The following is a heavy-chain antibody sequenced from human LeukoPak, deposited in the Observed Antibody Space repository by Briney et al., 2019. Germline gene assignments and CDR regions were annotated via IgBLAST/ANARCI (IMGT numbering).Heavy chain of an antibody. CDR1: GYTFTGYY. Sequence: ASVKVSCKASGYTFTGYYMHWVRQAPGQGLEWMGRINPNSGGTNYARKFQGRVTMTRDTSISTAYMELSRLRSDDTAVYYCARSGIAAAVSDYWGQGTLVTVSS. CDR3: ARSGIAAAVSDY. V-gene: IGHV1-2*06. D-gene: IGHD6-13*01. J-gene: IGHJ4*02. CDR2: INPNSGGT.